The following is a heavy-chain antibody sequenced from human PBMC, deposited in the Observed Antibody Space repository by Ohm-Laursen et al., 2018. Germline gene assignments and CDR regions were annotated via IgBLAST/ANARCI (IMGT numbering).Heavy chain of an antibody. CDR2: INHSGST. V-gene: IGHV4-34*01. J-gene: IGHJ5*02. Sequence: SETLSLTCAVYGGSFSGYYWSWIRQPPGKGLEWIGEINHSGSTNYNPSLKSRVTISVDTSKNQFSLKLSSVTAADTAVYYCARALVVVAATDWFDPWGQGTLVTVSS. CDR1: GGSFSGYY. D-gene: IGHD2-15*01. CDR3: ARALVVVAATDWFDP.